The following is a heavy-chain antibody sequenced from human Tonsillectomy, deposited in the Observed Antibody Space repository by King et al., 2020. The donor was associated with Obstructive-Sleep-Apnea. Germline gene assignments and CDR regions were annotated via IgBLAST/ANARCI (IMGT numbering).Heavy chain of an antibody. V-gene: IGHV1-8*01. CDR1: GYTFTSFD. D-gene: IGHD1-14*01. Sequence: VQLVESGAEVKKPGASVKVSCKASGYTFTSFDIIWVRQATGQGLEWMGWMNPNSGNTGYAQKFQGRVIMTRNTPINTAYMELSSLRSEDTAIYYCARGSRTFDIWGQGTVVTVSS. CDR3: ARGSRTFDI. CDR2: MNPNSGNT. J-gene: IGHJ3*02.